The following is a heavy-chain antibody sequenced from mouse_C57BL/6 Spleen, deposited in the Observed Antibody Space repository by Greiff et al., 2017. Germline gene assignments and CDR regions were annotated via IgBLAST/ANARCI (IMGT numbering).Heavy chain of an antibody. V-gene: IGHV1-64*01. CDR2: IHPNSGST. Sequence: VQLQQPGAELVKPGASVKLSCKASGYTFTSYWMHWVKQRPGQGLEWIGMIHPNSGSTNYNEKFKSKATLTVDKSSSTAYMQLSSLTSEDSAVYYCARRTDGSSQFGYAMDYWGQGTSVTVSS. J-gene: IGHJ4*01. CDR3: ARRTDGSSQFGYAMDY. CDR1: GYTFTSYW. D-gene: IGHD1-1*01.